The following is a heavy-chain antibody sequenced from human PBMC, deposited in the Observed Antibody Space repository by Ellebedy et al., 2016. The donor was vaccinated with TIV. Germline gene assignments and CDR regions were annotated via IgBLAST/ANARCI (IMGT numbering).Heavy chain of an antibody. D-gene: IGHD1-26*01. V-gene: IGHV3-7*03. CDR3: ATDGSYGDHSSPTHAFVT. CDR1: RISFSSYW. Sequence: GGSLRLSCAASRISFSSYWMTWVRQAPGKGLEWVANINRDGGETFYVDSVKGRFTISRDNAKNSLYLQMNSLRAEDTAVYYCATDGSYGDHSSPTHAFVTWGQGTMVIVSS. CDR2: INRDGGET. J-gene: IGHJ3*02.